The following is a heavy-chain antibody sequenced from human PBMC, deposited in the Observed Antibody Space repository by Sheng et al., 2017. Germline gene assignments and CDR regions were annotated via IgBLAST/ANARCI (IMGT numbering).Heavy chain of an antibody. CDR3: ARDRNWNDGLDV. CDR1: GFFVNSYY. J-gene: IGHJ6*02. CDR2: IYSGGTT. Sequence: LVESGGGVVQPGESLRLSCAISGFFVNSYYMTWVRQAPGKGLEWVSVIYSGGTTYYADSVSGRFTIFRDASTNTVYLQMDRLRGDDTAVYYCARDRNWNDGLDVWGQGTTVTVAS. V-gene: IGHV3-66*01. D-gene: IGHD1-1*01.